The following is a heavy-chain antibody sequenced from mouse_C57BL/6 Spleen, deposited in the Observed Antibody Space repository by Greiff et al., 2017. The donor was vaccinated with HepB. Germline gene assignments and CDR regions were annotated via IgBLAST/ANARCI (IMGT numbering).Heavy chain of an antibody. CDR1: GYTFTSYW. D-gene: IGHD3-2*02. J-gene: IGHJ4*01. CDR2: IDPNSGGT. CDR3: AREAGAMDY. V-gene: IGHV1-72*01. Sequence: VQLQQSGAELVKPGASVKLSCTASGYTFTSYWMHWVKQRPGRGLEWIGRIDPNSGGTKYNEKFQSKATLTVDKPSSTAYIQLSSLTSEYSAVYDCAREAGAMDYWGQGTSVTVSS.